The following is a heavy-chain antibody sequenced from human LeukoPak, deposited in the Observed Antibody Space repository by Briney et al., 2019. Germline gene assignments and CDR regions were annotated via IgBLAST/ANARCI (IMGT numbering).Heavy chain of an antibody. Sequence: ASVTVSCKASGYTFTGYYMHWVRQAPGQGLEWMGWINPNSGGTNYAQKFQGRVTMTRDTSISTAYMELSRLRPDDTAVYYCARVSVMVVVVAAIDYWGQGTLVTVSS. D-gene: IGHD2-15*01. CDR2: INPNSGGT. J-gene: IGHJ4*02. CDR3: ARVSVMVVVVAAIDY. CDR1: GYTFTGYY. V-gene: IGHV1-2*02.